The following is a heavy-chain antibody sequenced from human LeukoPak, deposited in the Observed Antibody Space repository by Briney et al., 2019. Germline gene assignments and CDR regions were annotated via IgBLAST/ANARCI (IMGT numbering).Heavy chain of an antibody. CDR2: INHSGST. CDR3: ARGARWLSTYYYYGMDV. D-gene: IGHD3-22*01. V-gene: IGHV4-34*01. CDR1: GGSFSGYY. Sequence: PSETLSLTCAVYGGSFSGYYWSWIRQPPGKGLEWIGEINHSGSTNYNPSLKSRVTISVDTSKNQFSLKLSSVTAADTAVYYCARGARWLSTYYYYGMDVWGQGTTVTVSS. J-gene: IGHJ6*02.